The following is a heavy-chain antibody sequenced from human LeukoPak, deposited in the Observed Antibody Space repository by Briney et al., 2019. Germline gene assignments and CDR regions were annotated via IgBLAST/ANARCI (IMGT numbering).Heavy chain of an antibody. CDR1: GGSMSSSSYY. CDR2: IYYSGST. Sequence: SETLSLTCTVSGGSMSSSSYYWSWIRQPPGKGLEWIGYIYYSGSTNYNPSLKSRVTISIDTSKNQFSMKLTSVTAADTAVYYCAKGAGPPWFDPWGQGTLVTVSS. V-gene: IGHV4-61*05. D-gene: IGHD6-19*01. J-gene: IGHJ5*02. CDR3: AKGAGPPWFDP.